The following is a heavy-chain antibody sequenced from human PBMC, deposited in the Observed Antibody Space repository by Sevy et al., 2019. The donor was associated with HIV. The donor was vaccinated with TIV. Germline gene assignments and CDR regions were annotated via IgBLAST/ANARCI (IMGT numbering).Heavy chain of an antibody. D-gene: IGHD3-3*01. CDR3: AGSIFGVVTEEYYYYYMDV. CDR1: GFTFSDYY. V-gene: IGHV3-11*06. CDR2: ISSSSSYT. Sequence: GGSLRLSCAASGFTFSDYYMSWIRQAPGKGLEWVSYISSSSSYTNYADSVKGRFTISRDNAKNSLYLQMNSLRAEDTAVYSCAGSIFGVVTEEYYYYYMDVWGQGTTVTVSS. J-gene: IGHJ6*03.